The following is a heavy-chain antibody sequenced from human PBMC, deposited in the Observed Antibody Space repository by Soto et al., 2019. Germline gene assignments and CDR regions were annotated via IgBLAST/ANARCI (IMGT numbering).Heavy chain of an antibody. V-gene: IGHV1-18*01. CDR1: GYIFVNYG. Sequence: QVQLVQSGDEVKKPGASVKVSCKASGYIFVNYGIAWVRQAPGQGLEWMGWISPYTGNTHSATKVQGRLTMTTDTSPSTVYMDLGSLTSDETAVYYCVMVDNYVTPTPQDVWGQGTTVTVSS. J-gene: IGHJ6*02. CDR2: ISPYTGNT. CDR3: VMVDNYVTPTPQDV. D-gene: IGHD3-16*01.